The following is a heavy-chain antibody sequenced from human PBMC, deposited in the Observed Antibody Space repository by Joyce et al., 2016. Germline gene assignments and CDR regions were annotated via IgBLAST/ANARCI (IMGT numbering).Heavy chain of an antibody. V-gene: IGHV4-59*11. CDR2: IYYSGGT. CDR1: GGSISIHH. CDR3: ARGLGTPYGMDV. D-gene: IGHD7-27*01. J-gene: IGHJ6*02. Sequence: QVQLQESGPGLVKPSETLSLTCTVSGGSISIHHWSWIRQPQGKRLGWMGYIYYSGGTNYNPALKSRVSISVDTSKDQLSLKLGSVGAADTAVYYCARGLGTPYGMDVWGQGTTVTVSS.